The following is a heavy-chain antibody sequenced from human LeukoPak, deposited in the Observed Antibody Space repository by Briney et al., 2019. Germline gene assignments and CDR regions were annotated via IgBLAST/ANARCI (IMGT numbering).Heavy chain of an antibody. D-gene: IGHD6-13*01. Sequence: PGGSLRLSCAASGFTFSSYAMSGVRQAPGKGLEGVSAISGSGGSTYYADSVKGRLTISREHSNNTLYLQMNSLRAEDTAVYYCAKDPDSSTSGYWGQGTLVTVSS. CDR3: AKDPDSSTSGY. CDR1: GFTFSSYA. J-gene: IGHJ4*02. V-gene: IGHV3-23*01. CDR2: ISGSGGST.